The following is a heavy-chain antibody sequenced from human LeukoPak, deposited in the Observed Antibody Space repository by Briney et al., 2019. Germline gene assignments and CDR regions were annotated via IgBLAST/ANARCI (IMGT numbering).Heavy chain of an antibody. J-gene: IGHJ4*02. CDR3: ARGTLKAAATDFDY. CDR1: GFTFYDYG. D-gene: IGHD6-13*01. CDR2: INWNGGST. V-gene: IGHV3-20*04. Sequence: GGSLRLSCAASGFTFYDYGMSWVRQAPGKGLEWVSGINWNGGSTGYADSVKGRFTISRDNAKNSLYLQMNSLRAEDTALYYCARGTLKAAATDFDYWGQGTLVTVSS.